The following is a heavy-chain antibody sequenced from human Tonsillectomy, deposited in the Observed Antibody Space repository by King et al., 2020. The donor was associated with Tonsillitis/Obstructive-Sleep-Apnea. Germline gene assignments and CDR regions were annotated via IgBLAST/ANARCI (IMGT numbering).Heavy chain of an antibody. J-gene: IGHJ2*01. Sequence: QLQESGPGLVKPSETLSLTCTVSGGSISSYYWSWIRQPPGKGLEWVGYIYYSGSTNYNPSLKSRVTISVDTSKNQFSLKLSSVTAADTAVYYCARDGGYSSSWEGSVYFDLWGRGTLVTVSS. CDR2: IYYSGST. CDR1: GGSISSYY. V-gene: IGHV4-59*01. CDR3: ARDGGYSSSWEGSVYFDL. D-gene: IGHD6-13*01.